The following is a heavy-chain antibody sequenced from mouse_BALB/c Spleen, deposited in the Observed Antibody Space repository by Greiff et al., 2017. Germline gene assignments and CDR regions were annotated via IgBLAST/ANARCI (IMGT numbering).Heavy chain of an antibody. CDR2: IRLKSNNYAT. D-gene: IGHD1-1*01. CDR1: GFTFSNYW. V-gene: IGHV6-6*02. CDR3: TRGYGSSYDWYFDV. J-gene: IGHJ1*01. Sequence: EVKLQESGGGLVQPGGSMKLSCVASGFTFSNYWMNWVRQSPEKGLEWVAEIRLKSNNYATHYAESVKGRFTISRDDSKSSVYLQMNNLRAEDTGIYYCTRGYGSSYDWYFDVWGAGTTVTVSS.